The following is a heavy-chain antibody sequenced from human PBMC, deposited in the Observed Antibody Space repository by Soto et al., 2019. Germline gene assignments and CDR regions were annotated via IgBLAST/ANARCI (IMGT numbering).Heavy chain of an antibody. Sequence: QLQLQESGPGLVKPSATLSLTCTVSGGSISSSSYYWGWIRQPPGKGLEWIGSIYYSGSTYYNPSLKSQVTIPVDTSKNQFSLKLSSVTAADTAVDSCARPGYSSGWYGAYYFDYWGQGTLVTVSS. CDR2: IYYSGST. V-gene: IGHV4-39*01. D-gene: IGHD6-19*01. CDR1: GGSISSSSYY. CDR3: ARPGYSSGWYGAYYFDY. J-gene: IGHJ4*02.